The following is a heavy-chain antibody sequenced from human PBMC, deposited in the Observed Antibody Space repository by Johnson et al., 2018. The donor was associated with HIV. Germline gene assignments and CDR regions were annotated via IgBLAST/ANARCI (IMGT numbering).Heavy chain of an antibody. D-gene: IGHD6-19*01. V-gene: IGHV3-20*04. Sequence: EVQLMESGGGVVRPGGSLRLSCAASGIIFDDYGMSWVRQAPGKGLEWVCGINWNGGSTSYADSVKGRFTISRDKAKNSLYLQMTILGAEDTALYYCARDLTVAGIGHYAFHIWGQGTMVTVSS. J-gene: IGHJ3*02. CDR1: GIIFDDYG. CDR3: ARDLTVAGIGHYAFHI. CDR2: INWNGGST.